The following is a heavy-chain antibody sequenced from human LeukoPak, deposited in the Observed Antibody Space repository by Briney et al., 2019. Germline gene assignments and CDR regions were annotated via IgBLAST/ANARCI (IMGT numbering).Heavy chain of an antibody. V-gene: IGHV4-59*08. J-gene: IGHJ5*02. CDR2: IYYSGST. CDR3: ARQRIHWFDP. CDR1: GGSISSYY. Sequence: NPSETLSLTCTVSGGSISSYYWSWTRQPPGKGLEWIGYIYYSGSTNYNPSLKSRVTISVDTSKNQFSLKLSSVTAADTAVYYCARQRIHWFDPWGQGTLVTVSS.